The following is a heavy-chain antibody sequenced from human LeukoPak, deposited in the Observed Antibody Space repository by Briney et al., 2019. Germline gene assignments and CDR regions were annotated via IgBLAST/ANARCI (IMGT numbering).Heavy chain of an antibody. J-gene: IGHJ4*02. Sequence: GGSLRLSCTASGFTFSSYAMSWVRQAPGKGLEWVSVISGSGDSTYYADSVKGRFTISRDNAKNSLYLQMNSLRAEDTAVYYCARTDFWSGYSLDYWGQGTLVTVSS. D-gene: IGHD3-3*01. CDR3: ARTDFWSGYSLDY. V-gene: IGHV3-23*01. CDR2: ISGSGDST. CDR1: GFTFSSYA.